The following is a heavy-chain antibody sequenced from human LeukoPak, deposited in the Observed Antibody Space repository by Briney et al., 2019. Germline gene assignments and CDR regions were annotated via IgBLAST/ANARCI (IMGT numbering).Heavy chain of an antibody. D-gene: IGHD1-7*01. CDR2: INHSGST. V-gene: IGHV4-34*01. CDR1: SGSFSGYY. Sequence: KPSETLSLTCAVYSGSFSGYYWSWIRQPPGKGLEWIGEINHSGSTNYNPSLKSRVTISVDTSKNQFSLKLSSVTAADTAVYYCATPNSGKSDYWGQGTLATVSP. CDR3: ATPNSGKSDY. J-gene: IGHJ4*02.